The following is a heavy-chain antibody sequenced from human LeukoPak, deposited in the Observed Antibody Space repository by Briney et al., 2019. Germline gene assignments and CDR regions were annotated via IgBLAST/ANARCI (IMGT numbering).Heavy chain of an antibody. CDR1: GYTFTSYA. CDR3: ARGAGYSSSWYYFDY. CDR2: INAGNGNT. D-gene: IGHD6-13*01. Sequence: ASVKVSCKASGYTFTSYAMNWVRQAPGQRLEWMGWINAGNGNTKYSQEFQGRVTITRDTSASTAYMELSSLRSEDMAVYYCARGAGYSSSWYYFDYWGQGTLVTVSS. V-gene: IGHV1-3*03. J-gene: IGHJ4*02.